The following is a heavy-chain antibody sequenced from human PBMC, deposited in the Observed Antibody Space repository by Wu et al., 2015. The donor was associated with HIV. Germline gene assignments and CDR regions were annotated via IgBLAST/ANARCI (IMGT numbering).Heavy chain of an antibody. CDR1: GGTFSSYA. V-gene: IGHV1-69*13. CDR2: IIPIFGTA. D-gene: IGHD2-21*02. J-gene: IGHJ4*02. CDR3: ARADCGGDCYPPSDVYYFDY. Sequence: QVQLVQSGAEVKKPGSSVKVSCKASGGTFSSYAISWVRQAPGQGLEWMGRIIPIFGTANYAQKFQGRVTVTADESTSTAYMELSSLRSEDTAVYYCARADCGGDCYPPSDVYYFDYWGQGTLVTVSS.